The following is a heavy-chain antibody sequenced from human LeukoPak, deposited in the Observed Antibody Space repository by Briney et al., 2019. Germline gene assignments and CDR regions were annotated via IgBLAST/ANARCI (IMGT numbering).Heavy chain of an antibody. Sequence: PGGSLRLSCAASGFTFSSYGMHWVRQAPGKGLEWVAVIWYDGSNKYYADSVKGRFTISRDNSKNTLYLQMNSLRAEDTAVYYCARDPYYYGSGSYYHSFDYWGQGTLVTVSS. V-gene: IGHV3-33*01. CDR2: IWYDGSNK. CDR3: ARDPYYYGSGSYYHSFDY. CDR1: GFTFSSYG. J-gene: IGHJ4*02. D-gene: IGHD3-10*01.